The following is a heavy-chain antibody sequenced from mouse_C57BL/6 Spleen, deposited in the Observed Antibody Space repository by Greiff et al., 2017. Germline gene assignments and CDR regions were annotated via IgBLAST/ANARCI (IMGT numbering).Heavy chain of an antibody. CDR2: IDPENGDT. CDR1: GFNIKDDY. CDR3: TTVGRDDYAMDY. V-gene: IGHV14-4*01. J-gene: IGHJ4*01. D-gene: IGHD1-1*01. Sequence: EVQLQQSGAELVRPGASVKLSCTASGFNIKDDYMHWVKQRPEQGLEWIGWIDPENGDTEYASKFQGKATITADTSSNTAYLQLSSLTSEDTAVYYCTTVGRDDYAMDYWGQGTSVTVSS.